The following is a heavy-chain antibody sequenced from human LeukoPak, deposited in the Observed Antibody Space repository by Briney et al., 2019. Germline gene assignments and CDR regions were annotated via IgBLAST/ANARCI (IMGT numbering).Heavy chain of an antibody. CDR2: IYHSGST. J-gene: IGHJ3*02. CDR1: GYSISSGYY. V-gene: IGHV4-38-2*02. CDR3: ASRITMIVVVITSPIDAFDI. D-gene: IGHD3-22*01. Sequence: SETLSLTCTVSGYSISSGYYWGWIRQPPGKGLEWIGSIYHSGSTYYNPSLKSRVTISVDTSKNQFSLKLSSVTAADTAVYYCASRITMIVVVITSPIDAFDIWGQGTMVTVSS.